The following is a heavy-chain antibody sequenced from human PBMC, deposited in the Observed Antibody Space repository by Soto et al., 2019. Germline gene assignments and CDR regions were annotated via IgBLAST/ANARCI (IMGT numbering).Heavy chain of an antibody. J-gene: IGHJ4*02. V-gene: IGHV3-21*01. Sequence: EVQLVESGGGLVKPGGSLRLSCAASGFTFSTYTMNWVRQAPGKGLEWVSSISSSSGYTYYADSVKGRFTISRDNAKNSLYLQMNSLRAEDTAVYYCAREITGYGSLTYFDYWGQGTLVTVSS. CDR3: AREITGYGSLTYFDY. CDR2: ISSSSGYT. D-gene: IGHD3-10*01. CDR1: GFTFSTYT.